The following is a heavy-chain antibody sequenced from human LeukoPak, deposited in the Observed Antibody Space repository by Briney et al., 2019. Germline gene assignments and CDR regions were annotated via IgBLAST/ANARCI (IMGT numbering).Heavy chain of an antibody. J-gene: IGHJ4*02. Sequence: GGSLRLSCAASGFTFSSYSMNWVRQAPGKGLEWVSYISSSSTIYYADSVKGRFTISRDNAKNSLYLQMNSLRAEDTAVYYCARVPAYYDFWSGYWYYFDYWGQGTLVTVSS. CDR3: ARVPAYYDFWSGYWYYFDY. V-gene: IGHV3-48*04. D-gene: IGHD3-3*01. CDR2: ISSSSTI. CDR1: GFTFSSYS.